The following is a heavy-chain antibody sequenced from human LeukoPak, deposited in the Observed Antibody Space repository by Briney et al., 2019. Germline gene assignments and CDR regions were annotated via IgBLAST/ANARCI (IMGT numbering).Heavy chain of an antibody. Sequence: PGGSLRLSCAASGFTFSRYWMSWVRQAPGKGLEWVASLNQDGSEKYHVDSVMGRFTISRDHAKNSLYLQMNSLRDEDTAVYYCARARASGRSGFDYWGQGTLVTVSS. D-gene: IGHD2-15*01. V-gene: IGHV3-7*01. CDR1: GFTFSRYW. J-gene: IGHJ4*02. CDR3: ARARASGRSGFDY. CDR2: LNQDGSEK.